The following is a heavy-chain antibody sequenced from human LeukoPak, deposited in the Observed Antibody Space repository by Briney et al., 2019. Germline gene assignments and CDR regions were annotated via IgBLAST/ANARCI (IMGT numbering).Heavy chain of an antibody. CDR1: GGSISSYY. CDR2: IYYSGST. CDR3: ARGIMGDYVYY. V-gene: IGHV4-59*01. Sequence: SETLSLTCTVSGGSISSYYWSWIRQPPGKGPEWIGYIYYSGSTNYNPSLKSRVTISVDTSKNQFSLKLSSVTAADTAVYYCARGIMGDYVYYWGQGTLVTVSS. J-gene: IGHJ4*02.